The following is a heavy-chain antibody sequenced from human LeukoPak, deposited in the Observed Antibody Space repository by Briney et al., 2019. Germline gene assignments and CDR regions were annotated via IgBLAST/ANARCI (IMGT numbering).Heavy chain of an antibody. D-gene: IGHD6-19*01. Sequence: GASVKVSCKASGYTFTSYYMHWVRQAPGQGLEWMGIINPSGGSTSYSQKFQGRVTMTRDTSTSTVYMELSSLRSEDTAVYYCARDDPDLIAVAGTLDYWGQGTLVTVSS. J-gene: IGHJ4*02. CDR1: GYTFTSYY. CDR3: ARDDPDLIAVAGTLDY. V-gene: IGHV1-46*01. CDR2: INPSGGST.